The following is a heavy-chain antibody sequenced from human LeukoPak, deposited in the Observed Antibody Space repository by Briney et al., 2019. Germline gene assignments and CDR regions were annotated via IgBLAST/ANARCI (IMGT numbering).Heavy chain of an antibody. D-gene: IGHD7-27*01. CDR3: ARKTGVTGEAFDY. CDR2: IKVDGSEK. Sequence: GGSLRLSCAASGFTFSHAWMTWVRQAPGKGLEWVANIKVDGSEKYYLDSVKGRFTISRDNAKNSVYLQMNSLRTEDTAVYYCARKTGVTGEAFDYWGQGTLVTVSS. CDR1: GFTFSHAW. J-gene: IGHJ4*02. V-gene: IGHV3-7*03.